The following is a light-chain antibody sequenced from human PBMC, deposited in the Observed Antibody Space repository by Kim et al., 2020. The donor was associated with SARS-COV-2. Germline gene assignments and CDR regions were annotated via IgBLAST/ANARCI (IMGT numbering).Light chain of an antibody. V-gene: IGLV3-1*01. CDR3: QAWDSSTVV. Sequence: SMSTGQTASSTCSGDKLGDKYASWYQQKPGQSPVLVIYQDSKRPSGIPERFSGSNSGNTATLNISGTQAMDEADYYCQAWDSSTVVFGGGTQLTVL. J-gene: IGLJ2*01. CDR2: QDS. CDR1: KLGDKY.